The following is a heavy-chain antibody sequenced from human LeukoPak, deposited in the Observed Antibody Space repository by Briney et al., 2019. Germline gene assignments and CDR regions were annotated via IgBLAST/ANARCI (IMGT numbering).Heavy chain of an antibody. Sequence: GGSLRLSCAASGFAVSTNYMSWVRQAPGKGLEWVSLICSSGSTYNVDSVRGRFTISRDNSKNTLYLQMNRLRDEDTAVYYCARTNMVRKSGYFDYWGQGTLVTVSS. V-gene: IGHV3-53*01. J-gene: IGHJ4*02. CDR3: ARTNMVRKSGYFDY. CDR2: ICSSGST. D-gene: IGHD3-10*01. CDR1: GFAVSTNY.